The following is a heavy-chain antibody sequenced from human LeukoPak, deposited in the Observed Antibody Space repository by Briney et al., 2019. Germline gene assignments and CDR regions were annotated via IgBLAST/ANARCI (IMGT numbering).Heavy chain of an antibody. D-gene: IGHD3-9*01. Sequence: SETLSLTCTVSGGSISSYYWSWIRQPAGKGLEWIGRIYTSGSTNYNPSLKSRVTMSVDTSKNQFSLKLSSVTAADTAVYYCAREPNNYDILTGYYNDNWFDPWGQGTLVTVSS. V-gene: IGHV4-4*07. CDR3: AREPNNYDILTGYYNDNWFDP. CDR1: GGSISSYY. CDR2: IYTSGST. J-gene: IGHJ5*02.